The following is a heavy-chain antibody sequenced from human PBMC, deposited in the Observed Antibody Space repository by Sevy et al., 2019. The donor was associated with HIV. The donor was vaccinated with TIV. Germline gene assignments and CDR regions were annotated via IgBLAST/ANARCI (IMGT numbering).Heavy chain of an antibody. Sequence: GESLKISCKGSGYSFTSHWIGWVRHMPGKGLEWMGIIFPDDSETRYGPSFQGQVTFSADKSINTAYLQWGSLKASDTAMYYCATSRSGYFDSSGYYIYWGQGTLVTVSS. D-gene: IGHD3-22*01. CDR3: ATSRSGYFDSSGYYIY. CDR2: IFPDDSET. V-gene: IGHV5-51*01. J-gene: IGHJ4*02. CDR1: GYSFTSHW.